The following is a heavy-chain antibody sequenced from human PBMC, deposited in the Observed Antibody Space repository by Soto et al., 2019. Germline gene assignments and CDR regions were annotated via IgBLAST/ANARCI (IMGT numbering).Heavy chain of an antibody. CDR3: ARHIGFGELLFFPYYYMDV. Sequence: SETLSLTCTVSGGSISSSSYYWGWIRQPPGKGLEWIGSIYYSGSTYYNPSLKSRVTISVDTSKNQFSLKLSSVTAADTAVYYCARHIGFGELLFFPYYYMDVWGKGTTVTVSS. V-gene: IGHV4-39*01. CDR2: IYYSGST. J-gene: IGHJ6*03. CDR1: GGSISSSSYY. D-gene: IGHD3-10*01.